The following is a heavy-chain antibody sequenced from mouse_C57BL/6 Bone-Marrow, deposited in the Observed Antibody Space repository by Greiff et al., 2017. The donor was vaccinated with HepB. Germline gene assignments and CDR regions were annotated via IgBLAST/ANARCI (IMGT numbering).Heavy chain of an antibody. D-gene: IGHD3-2*02. CDR3: ARWGSSGFFAY. CDR2: INPGSGGT. J-gene: IGHJ3*01. V-gene: IGHV1-54*01. Sequence: VQLQQSGAELVRPGTSVKVSCKASGYAFTNYLIEWVKQRPGQGLEWTGVINPGSGGTNYNEKFKGKATLTADKSSSTAYMQLSSLTSEDSAVYFCARWGSSGFFAYWGQGTLVTVSA. CDR1: GYAFTNYL.